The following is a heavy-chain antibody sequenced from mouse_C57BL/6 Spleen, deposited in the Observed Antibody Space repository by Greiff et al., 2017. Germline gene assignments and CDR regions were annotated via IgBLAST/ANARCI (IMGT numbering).Heavy chain of an antibody. V-gene: IGHV1-74*01. D-gene: IGHD2-5*01. CDR1: GYTFTSYW. CDR3: AIEEEAYYSNYGYFDV. Sequence: QVQLQQPGAELVKPGASVKVSCKASGYTFTSYWMHWVKQRPGQGLEWIGRIHPSDSDTNYNQKFKGKDTLTVDKSSSTAYMQLSSLTSEDSAVYYCAIEEEAYYSNYGYFDVWGTGTTVTVSS. J-gene: IGHJ1*03. CDR2: IHPSDSDT.